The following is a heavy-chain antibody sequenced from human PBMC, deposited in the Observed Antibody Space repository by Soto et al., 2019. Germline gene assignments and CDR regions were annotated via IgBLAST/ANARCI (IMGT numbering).Heavy chain of an antibody. Sequence: SETLSLTCTVSGGSISSSSYYWGWIRQPPGKGLEWIGSIYYSGSTYYNPSLKSRVTISVDTSKNQFSLKLSSVTAADTAVYYCARRSSWYSSFDYWGQGTLVTVSS. J-gene: IGHJ4*02. CDR2: IYYSGST. CDR3: ARRSSWYSSFDY. CDR1: GGSISSSSYY. D-gene: IGHD6-13*01. V-gene: IGHV4-39*01.